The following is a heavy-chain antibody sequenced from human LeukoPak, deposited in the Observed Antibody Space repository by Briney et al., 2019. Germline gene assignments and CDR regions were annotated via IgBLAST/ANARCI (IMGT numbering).Heavy chain of an antibody. V-gene: IGHV3-9*01. CDR3: AKDATRYCSSTSCYSTPLAD. CDR1: GFTFDDYA. D-gene: IGHD2-2*01. J-gene: IGHJ4*02. CDR2: IRWNSGSI. Sequence: GGSLRLSCAASGFTFDDYAMHWVRQAPGKGLEWVSGIRWNSGSIGYADSVKGRFTISRDNAKNSLYLQMNSLRAEDTALYYCAKDATRYCSSTSCYSTPLADWGQGTLVTVSS.